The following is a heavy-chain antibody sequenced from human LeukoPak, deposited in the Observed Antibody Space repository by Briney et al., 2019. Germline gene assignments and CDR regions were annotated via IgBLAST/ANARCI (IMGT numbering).Heavy chain of an antibody. CDR2: INPNSGGT. CDR1: GYTLTGYY. J-gene: IGHJ4*02. D-gene: IGHD5-12*01. CDR3: ARDQADSGYDKDFDY. Sequence: ASLKVSCKASGYTLTGYYMHWVRQAPGQGLEWMGWINPNSGGTNYAQKSQGRDTMTRDTSISTAYMELSRLRSDDTAVCYCARDQADSGYDKDFDYWGQGTLVTVSS. V-gene: IGHV1-2*02.